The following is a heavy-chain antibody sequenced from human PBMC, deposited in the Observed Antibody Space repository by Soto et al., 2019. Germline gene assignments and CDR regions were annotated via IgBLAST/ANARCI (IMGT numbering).Heavy chain of an antibody. J-gene: IGHJ4*02. Sequence: SETLSLTCTVSGGSISSYYWSWIRQPPGKGLEWIGYIYYSGSTNYNPSLKSRVTISVDTSKNQFSLKLSSVTAADTAVYYCASRVRGSSSDYYFDYWGQGTLVIVSS. D-gene: IGHD6-6*01. CDR1: GGSISSYY. V-gene: IGHV4-59*08. CDR3: ASRVRGSSSDYYFDY. CDR2: IYYSGST.